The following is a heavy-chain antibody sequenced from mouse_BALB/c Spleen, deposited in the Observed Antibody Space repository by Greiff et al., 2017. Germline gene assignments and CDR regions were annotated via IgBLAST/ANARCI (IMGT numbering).Heavy chain of an antibody. CDR2: INSNGGST. D-gene: IGHD4-1*01. J-gene: IGHJ4*01. V-gene: IGHV5-6-3*01. Sequence: EVNVVESGGGLVQPGGSLKLSCAASGFTFSSYGMSWVRQTPDKRLELVATINSNGGSTYYPDSVKGRFTISRDNAKNTLYLQMSSLKSEDTAMYYGARDGRLRRDYAMDYWGQGTSVTVSS. CDR3: ARDGRLRRDYAMDY. CDR1: GFTFSSYG.